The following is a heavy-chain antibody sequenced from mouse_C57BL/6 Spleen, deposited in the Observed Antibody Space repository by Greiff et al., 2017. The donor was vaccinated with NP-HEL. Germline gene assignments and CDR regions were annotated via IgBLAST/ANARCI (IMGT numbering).Heavy chain of an antibody. J-gene: IGHJ2*01. CDR2: IYPGDGDT. Sequence: VQLQESGPELVKPGASVKISCKASGYAFSSSWMNWVKQRPGKGLEWIGRIYPGDGDTNYNGKFKGKATLTADKSSSTAYMQLSSLTSEDSAVYFCARFYSNYSYYFDYWGQGTTLTVSS. CDR1: GYAFSSSW. CDR3: ARFYSNYSYYFDY. D-gene: IGHD2-5*01. V-gene: IGHV1-82*01.